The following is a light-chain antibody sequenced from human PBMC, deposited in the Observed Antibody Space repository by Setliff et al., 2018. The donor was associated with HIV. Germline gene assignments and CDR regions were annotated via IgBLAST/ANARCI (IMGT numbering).Light chain of an antibody. CDR3: NSYTSTTTVI. Sequence: QSVLTQPASVSGSPGQSIAISCTGSSSDVGAWNFVSWYQQHPGKAPKLIIYDVSHRPSGVSSRFSGSRSGNTASLTISGLQAEDEADYYCNSYTSTTTVIFGGGTKGTVL. CDR1: SSDVGAWNF. V-gene: IGLV2-14*03. J-gene: IGLJ2*01. CDR2: DVS.